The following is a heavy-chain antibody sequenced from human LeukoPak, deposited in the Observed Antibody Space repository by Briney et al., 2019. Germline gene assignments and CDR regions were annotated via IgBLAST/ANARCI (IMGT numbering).Heavy chain of an antibody. V-gene: IGHV3-48*01. Sequence: PGGSLRLPCAASGFTFGSYEMNWVRQAPGKALEGVSYIGTIISTTYYADSVKGRFTISRDNSKNTLYLQMNSLRAEDTAVYYCARDYPRHHIVVVTAITGPFDYWGQGTLVTVSS. J-gene: IGHJ4*02. CDR1: GFTFGSYE. CDR3: ARDYPRHHIVVVTAITGPFDY. D-gene: IGHD2-21*02. CDR2: IGTIISTT.